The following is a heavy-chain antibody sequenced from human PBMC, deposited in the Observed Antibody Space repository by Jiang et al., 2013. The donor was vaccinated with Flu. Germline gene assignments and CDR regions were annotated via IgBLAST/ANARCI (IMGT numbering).Heavy chain of an antibody. D-gene: IGHD6-13*01. V-gene: IGHV7-4-1*02. CDR1: GYTFTNYA. CDR3: ARTIIAAAATEWFDP. Sequence: QSGSELKKPGASVKVSCKASGYTFTNYAMNWVRQAPGQGLEWMGWIDTSTGTPTYAQGFTGRFVFSLDTSVSTAYLQISSLKAEDTAVYYCARTIIAAAATEWFDPWGQGTLVTVSS. J-gene: IGHJ5*02. CDR2: IDTSTGTP.